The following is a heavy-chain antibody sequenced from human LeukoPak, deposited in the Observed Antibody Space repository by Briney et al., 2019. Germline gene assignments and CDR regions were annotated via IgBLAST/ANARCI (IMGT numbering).Heavy chain of an antibody. D-gene: IGHD3-16*01. CDR1: GFTFSSYG. CDR3: ARGGGLDV. J-gene: IGHJ6*02. CDR2: ISYDGSNK. V-gene: IGHV3-30*03. Sequence: GRSLRLSCAASGFTFSSYGMHWVRQAPGKGLEWVAVISYDGSNKYYADSVKGRFTISRDNAKNSLYLQMSNLRAEDTAVYFCARGGGLDVWGQGATVTVSS.